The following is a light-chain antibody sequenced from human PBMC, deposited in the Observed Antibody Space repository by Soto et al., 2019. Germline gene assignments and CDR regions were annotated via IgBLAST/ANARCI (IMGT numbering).Light chain of an antibody. CDR1: SSDVGGYNY. CDR3: SSYTSSSTLV. CDR2: EVS. V-gene: IGLV2-14*01. Sequence: QSALTQPASVSGSPGQSITISCTGTSSDVGGYNYVSWYQQHPGKAPKLMIYEVSNRPSGVSNRFTVSKSGNTASLTISGLQAEDEDDYYCSSYTSSSTLVFGGGTKVTVL. J-gene: IGLJ2*01.